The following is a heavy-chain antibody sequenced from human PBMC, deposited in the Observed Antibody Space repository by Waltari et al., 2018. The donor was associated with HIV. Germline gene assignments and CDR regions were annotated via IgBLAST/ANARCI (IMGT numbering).Heavy chain of an antibody. CDR2: FLSEDRS. D-gene: IGHD3-22*01. CDR3: TRERFYYDGSGHPGWFDP. J-gene: IGHJ5*02. V-gene: IGHV3-66*01. CDR1: GLNVPTNY. Sequence: EVRLVESGGVLVQPGGALRLSCAASGLNVPTNYMAWVRQASGRGLGWVSSFLSEDRSFYADSVKGRFTTSRDTSKNILHLVMDSLRVEDTAVYYCTRERFYYDGSGHPGWFDPWGQGTLVTVS.